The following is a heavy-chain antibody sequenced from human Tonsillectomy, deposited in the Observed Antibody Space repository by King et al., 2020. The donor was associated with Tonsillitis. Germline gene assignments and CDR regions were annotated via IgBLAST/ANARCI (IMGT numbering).Heavy chain of an antibody. CDR3: ARVLVGAYSYGFRSWYFDL. CDR1: GGSFSGYY. Sequence: HVQLPQWGAGLLKPSETLSLTCAVFGGSFSGYYWSWIRQPPGKGLEWIGEINHSGCTNYNPSLKSRVTISVDTSKDQLSLNLSSVTAADTAVYYCARVLVGAYSYGFRSWYFDLWGRGTLVTVSS. D-gene: IGHD5-18*01. V-gene: IGHV4-34*01. CDR2: INHSGCT. J-gene: IGHJ2*01.